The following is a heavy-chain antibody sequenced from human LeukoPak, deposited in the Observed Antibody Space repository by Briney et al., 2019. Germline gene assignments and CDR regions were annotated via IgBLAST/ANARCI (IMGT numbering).Heavy chain of an antibody. CDR1: GGSFSGYH. J-gene: IGHJ6*03. D-gene: IGHD3-22*01. Sequence: NPSETLSLTCAVYGGSFSGYHWTWIRQSPGKGLEWIGDINPSGSTYYNPSLKSRHTISVDTSKNQFSLKLRSVTAADTAVYYCARGRHDITMIVVVMTSVSYYLDVWGKGTTVTVS. CDR3: ARGRHDITMIVVVMTSVSYYLDV. CDR2: INPSGST. V-gene: IGHV4-34*01.